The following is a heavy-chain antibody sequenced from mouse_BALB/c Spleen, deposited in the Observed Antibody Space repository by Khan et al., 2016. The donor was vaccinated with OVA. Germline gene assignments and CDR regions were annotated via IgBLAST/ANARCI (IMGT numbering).Heavy chain of an antibody. Sequence: VQLKESGPGLVKPSQSLSLTCTVTGYSITSDYAWNWIRQFPGNKLEWMGFISYSGNTNYNPSLKSRASITRDTAKNQFFLHLNSVTTEDTATYYCASVYGGDFDYWGQGTTLTVSS. CDR1: GYSITSDYA. CDR2: ISYSGNT. J-gene: IGHJ2*01. CDR3: ASVYGGDFDY. V-gene: IGHV3-2*02. D-gene: IGHD1-1*01.